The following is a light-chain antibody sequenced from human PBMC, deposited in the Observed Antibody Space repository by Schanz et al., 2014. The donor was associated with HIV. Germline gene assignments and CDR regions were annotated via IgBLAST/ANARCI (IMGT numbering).Light chain of an antibody. CDR1: SSNIGNNY. J-gene: IGLJ2*01. CDR3: GTWDASLSTGVV. CDR2: DNN. Sequence: QSVLTQLPSVSAAPGQKVTISCSGSSSNIGNNYVSWYEQLPGTAPKLLIYDNNKRPSGIPDRFSGSKSGTSATLGITGLQTGDEADYYCGTWDASLSTGVVFGGGTKLTVL. V-gene: IGLV1-51*01.